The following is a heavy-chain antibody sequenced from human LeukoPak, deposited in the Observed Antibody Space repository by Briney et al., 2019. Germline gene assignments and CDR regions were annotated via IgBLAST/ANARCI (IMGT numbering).Heavy chain of an antibody. CDR2: IKQDGSEK. CDR1: GFTFSHYW. J-gene: IGHJ4*02. CDR3: ASYRCSSSCYIY. V-gene: IGHV3-7*01. Sequence: PGGSLRLSCAASGFTFSHYWMTWVRQAPGKGLEWVANIKQDGSEKYYVDSVKGRFTIPRDNAKNSLYLQMNSLRAEDTAVYFCASYRCSSSCYIYWGQGTLVTVSS. D-gene: IGHD6-13*01.